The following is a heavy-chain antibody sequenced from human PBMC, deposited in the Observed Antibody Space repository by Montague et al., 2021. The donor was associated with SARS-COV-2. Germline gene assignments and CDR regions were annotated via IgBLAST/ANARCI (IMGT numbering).Heavy chain of an antibody. D-gene: IGHD2-21*01. CDR1: GFTFRNYW. Sequence: SLRLSCAASGFTFRNYWMSWVRQAPGKGLEWVANIKFDEIETHYVDSVGGRFTVSRDNARNSLLLQMNSLRAEDTGVYYCARSDIVIGAPDNPWGLDLGYWGQGTLVTVSS. CDR3: ARSDIVIGAPDNPWGLDLGY. V-gene: IGHV3-7*01. J-gene: IGHJ4*02. CDR2: IKFDEIET.